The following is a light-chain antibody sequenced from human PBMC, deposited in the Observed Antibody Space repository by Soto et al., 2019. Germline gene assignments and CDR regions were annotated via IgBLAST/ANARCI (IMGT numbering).Light chain of an antibody. CDR3: QQSSRSPYT. V-gene: IGKV1-39*01. Sequence: DIQMTQSPSSLSASVGDRVTISCRASQSIGTSLNWYQQKPGKAPKVLISAASSLKSGVPYRFSGSGSGTDFTLTICSLQPEDFAAYYCQQSSRSPYTFGQGTKLGIK. CDR1: QSIGTS. CDR2: AAS. J-gene: IGKJ2*01.